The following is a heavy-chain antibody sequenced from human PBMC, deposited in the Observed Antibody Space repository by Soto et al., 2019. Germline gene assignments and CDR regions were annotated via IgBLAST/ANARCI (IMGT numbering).Heavy chain of an antibody. CDR1: GGSISSGNSYS. Sequence: QLQLQESGSGLVKPSQTLSLTCAVSGGSISSGNSYSWSWIRQPPGKALEWIGSISHTGSTSYNPSLKGRVTMSVDKSKNQFSLKLSSVTAADMAVYYCARAVAPYLGTWFDPWGRGTLVIVSS. J-gene: IGHJ5*02. D-gene: IGHD3-16*01. CDR2: ISHTGST. V-gene: IGHV4-30-2*01. CDR3: ARAVAPYLGTWFDP.